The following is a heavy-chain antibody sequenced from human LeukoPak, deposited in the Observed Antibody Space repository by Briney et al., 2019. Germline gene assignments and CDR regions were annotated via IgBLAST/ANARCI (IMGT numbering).Heavy chain of an antibody. D-gene: IGHD3-16*01. CDR1: GGTFSSYA. CDR2: IIPIFGTA. J-gene: IGHJ6*04. Sequence: EASVKVSCKPSGGTFSSYAISWVRQAPGQGLEWMGGIIPIFGTANYAQKFQGRVTITADESTSTAYMELSSLRSEDTAVYYCAVALGYYYGMDVWGKGTTVTVSS. CDR3: AVALGYYYGMDV. V-gene: IGHV1-69*13.